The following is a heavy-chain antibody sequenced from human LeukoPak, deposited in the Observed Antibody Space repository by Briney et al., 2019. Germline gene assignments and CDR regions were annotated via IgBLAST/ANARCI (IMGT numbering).Heavy chain of an antibody. J-gene: IGHJ6*03. V-gene: IGHV4-59*01. CDR2: IYYSGST. D-gene: IGHD3-9*01. CDR1: GGSISSYY. Sequence: PSQTLSLTCTVSGGSISSYYWSWIRQPPGKGLEWIRYIYYSGSTNYNPSLKSRVTISVDTSKNQFSLKLSSVTAADTAVYYCARAVLTIQGYYYMDVWGKGTRSPSP. CDR3: ARAVLTIQGYYYMDV.